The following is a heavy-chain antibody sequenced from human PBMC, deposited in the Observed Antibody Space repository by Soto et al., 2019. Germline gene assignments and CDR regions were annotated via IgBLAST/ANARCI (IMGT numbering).Heavy chain of an antibody. J-gene: IGHJ6*02. Sequence: GGSLRLSCAASGFTFSTFVMRWVRQTPGKGLEWVSTITETGGDTYYTDSVKGRFTFSRDNSKNTLYLQMTSLRAEDTALYYCTKASSDRHHLDVWGQGTTVTVSS. CDR3: TKASSDRHHLDV. CDR1: GFTFSTFV. V-gene: IGHV3-23*01. CDR2: ITETGGDT.